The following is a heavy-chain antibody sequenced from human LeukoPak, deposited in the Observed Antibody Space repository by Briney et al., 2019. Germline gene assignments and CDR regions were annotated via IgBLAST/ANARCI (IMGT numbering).Heavy chain of an antibody. V-gene: IGHV4-59*01. CDR2: INYSGST. D-gene: IGHD3-10*01. CDR3: AREERLLWFGELYGVWFDP. Sequence: SETLSLTCTVSGGSISSYYWSWIRQPPGKGLEWIGYINYSGSTNYNPSLKSRVTISVDTSKNQFSLKLSSVTAADTAVYYCAREERLLWFGELYGVWFDPWGQGTLLTVSS. CDR1: GGSISSYY. J-gene: IGHJ5*02.